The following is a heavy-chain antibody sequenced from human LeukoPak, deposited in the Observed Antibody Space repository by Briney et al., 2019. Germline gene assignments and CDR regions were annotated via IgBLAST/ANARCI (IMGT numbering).Heavy chain of an antibody. J-gene: IGHJ6*03. CDR1: GFTFSSYA. CDR3: AKGDSAMANFYYYMDV. D-gene: IGHD5-18*01. V-gene: IGHV3-23*01. CDR2: ISGSGGTT. Sequence: GGSLRLSCAASGFTFSSYAMSWVRQAPGKGLEWVSVISGSGGTTYYADSVKGRFTISRDNSKNTLYLQMNSLRAEDTAVYYCAKGDSAMANFYYYMDVWGKGTTVTVSS.